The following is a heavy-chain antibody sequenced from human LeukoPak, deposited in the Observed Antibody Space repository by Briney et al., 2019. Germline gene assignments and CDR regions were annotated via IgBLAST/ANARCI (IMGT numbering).Heavy chain of an antibody. CDR3: AKDMNYYDSSGYDY. D-gene: IGHD3-22*01. J-gene: IGHJ4*02. CDR2: ISWNSGSI. CDR1: GFTVSNNY. V-gene: IGHV3-9*03. Sequence: PGGSLRLSCAASGFTVSNNYMSWVRQAPGKGLEWVSGISWNSGSIGYADSVKGRFTISRDNAKNSLYLQMNSLRAEDMALYYCAKDMNYYDSSGYDYWGQGTLVTVSS.